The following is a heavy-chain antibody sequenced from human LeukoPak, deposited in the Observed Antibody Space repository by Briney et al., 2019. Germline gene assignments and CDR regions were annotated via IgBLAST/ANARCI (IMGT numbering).Heavy chain of an antibody. CDR2: INHSGST. CDR1: GGSFSGYY. J-gene: IGHJ3*02. D-gene: IGHD3-16*01. Sequence: SETLSLTCAVYGGSFSGYYWSWIRQPPGKGLEWIGEINHSGSTNYNPSLKSRDTISVDTSENQFSLKLSSVTAADTAVYYCAREGGAGAFDIWGQGTMVTVSS. V-gene: IGHV4-34*01. CDR3: AREGGAGAFDI.